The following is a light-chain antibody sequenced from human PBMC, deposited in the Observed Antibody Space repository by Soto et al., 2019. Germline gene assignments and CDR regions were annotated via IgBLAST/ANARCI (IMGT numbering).Light chain of an antibody. CDR2: DVS. V-gene: IGLV2-23*02. J-gene: IGLJ1*01. Sequence: QSVLNQPASLSVSPGQSITISCTGTSSDVGSYNLVSWYQQHPGKAPKLMISDVSKRPSGVSDRFSGSKSGNTASLTISGLQAEDEADYFCCSYAGTSTPYVFGTGTKVTVL. CDR3: CSYAGTSTPYV. CDR1: SSDVGSYNL.